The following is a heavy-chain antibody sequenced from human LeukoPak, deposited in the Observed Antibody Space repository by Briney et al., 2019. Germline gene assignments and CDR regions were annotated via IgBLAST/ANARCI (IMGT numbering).Heavy chain of an antibody. CDR2: INVSGGST. Sequence: GGSLRLSCAASGFTFSNYAMSWVRQAPGKGLEWVSGINVSGGSTFYADSVRGRFTISRDNSKNTLYLQMNSLRAEDTAVYYCARLAARPGGFDYWGQGTLVTVSS. CDR1: GFTFSNYA. J-gene: IGHJ4*02. CDR3: ARLAARPGGFDY. D-gene: IGHD6-6*01. V-gene: IGHV3-23*01.